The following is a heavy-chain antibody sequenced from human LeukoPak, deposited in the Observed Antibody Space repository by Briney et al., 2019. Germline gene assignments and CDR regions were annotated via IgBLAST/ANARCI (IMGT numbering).Heavy chain of an antibody. CDR2: IYTSGST. J-gene: IGHJ5*02. Sequence: PSETLSLTCTVSGGSISSGSYYWSWIRQPAGKGLEWIGRIYTSGSTNYNPSLKSRVTISVDTSKNQFSLKLSSVTAADTAVYYCAREVGAYYDFWSGYYNSRFDPWGQGTLVTVSS. V-gene: IGHV4-61*02. CDR1: GGSISSGSYY. CDR3: AREVGAYYDFWSGYYNSRFDP. D-gene: IGHD3-3*01.